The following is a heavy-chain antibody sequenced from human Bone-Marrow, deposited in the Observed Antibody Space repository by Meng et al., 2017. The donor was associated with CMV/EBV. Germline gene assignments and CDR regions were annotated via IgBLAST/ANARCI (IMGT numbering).Heavy chain of an antibody. D-gene: IGHD2-21*01. CDR1: GFTFSSYG. V-gene: IGHV3-30*02. CDR3: ATTYCGGDCYSRGLGY. CDR2: IRYDGSNK. Sequence: GESLKISCAASGFTFSSYGMHWVRQAPGKGLEWVAFIRYDGSNKYYADSVKGRFTISRDNSKNTLYLQMNSLRAEDTAVYYCATTYCGGDCYSRGLGYWGQGTLVTVSS. J-gene: IGHJ4*02.